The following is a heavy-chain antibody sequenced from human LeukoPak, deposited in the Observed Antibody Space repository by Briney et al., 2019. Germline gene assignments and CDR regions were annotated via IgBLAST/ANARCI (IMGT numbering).Heavy chain of an antibody. J-gene: IGHJ5*02. D-gene: IGHD2-2*01. V-gene: IGHV1-2*02. CDR3: ARGVGSSWFDP. Sequence: GASVKVSCKASGYTFTAYSIHWVRQAPGPGLEWMGWMNPVSGDTNYAQTFQGRVTMTRDSSISTAYMQLDSLRSDDTADTALYYCARGVGSSWFDPWGQGTLVTVFS. CDR2: MNPVSGDT. CDR1: GYTFTAYS.